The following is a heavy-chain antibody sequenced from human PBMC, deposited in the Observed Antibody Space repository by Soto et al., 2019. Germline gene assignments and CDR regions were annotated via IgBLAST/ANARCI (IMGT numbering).Heavy chain of an antibody. CDR1: GYTFTGYY. CDR3: ARGHSCYSAGPPPGPAHYYYYGMDV. J-gene: IGHJ6*02. D-gene: IGHD2-15*01. V-gene: IGHV1-2*04. Sequence: ASVKVSCKASGYTFTGYYMHWVRQAPGQGLEWMGWINPNSGGTNYAQKFQGWVTMTRDTSISTAYMELSRLRSDDTAVYYCARGHSCYSAGPPPGPAHYYYYGMDVWGQGTTVTVSS. CDR2: INPNSGGT.